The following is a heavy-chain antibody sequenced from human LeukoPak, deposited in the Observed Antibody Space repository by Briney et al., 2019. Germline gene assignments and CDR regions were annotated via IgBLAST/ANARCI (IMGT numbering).Heavy chain of an antibody. V-gene: IGHV1-69*05. Sequence: GASVKVSCKASGGTFSSYAISWVRQAPGQGLEWMGGIIPIFGTANYAQKFQGRVTMTTDTSTSTAYMELRSLRSDDTAVYYCARESTDYYDSSGYYYGPVYWGQGTLVTVSS. CDR1: GGTFSSYA. J-gene: IGHJ4*02. D-gene: IGHD3-22*01. CDR2: IIPIFGTA. CDR3: ARESTDYYDSSGYYYGPVY.